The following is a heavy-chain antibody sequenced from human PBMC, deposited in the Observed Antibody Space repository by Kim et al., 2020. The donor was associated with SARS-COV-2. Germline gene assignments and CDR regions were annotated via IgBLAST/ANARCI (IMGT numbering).Heavy chain of an antibody. CDR3: ARSSGSYYYYYYYMDV. CDR2: IWYDGSNK. D-gene: IGHD1-26*01. V-gene: IGHV3-33*01. CDR1: GFTFSSYG. Sequence: GGSLRLSCAASGFTFSSYGMHWVRQAPGKGLEWVAVIWYDGSNKYYADSVKGRFTISRDNSKNTLYLQMNSLRAEDTAVYYCARSSGSYYYYYYYMDVWGKGTTVTVSS. J-gene: IGHJ6*03.